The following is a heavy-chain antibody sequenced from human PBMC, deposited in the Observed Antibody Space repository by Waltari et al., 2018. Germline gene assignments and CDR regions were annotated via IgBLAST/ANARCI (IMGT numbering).Heavy chain of an antibody. V-gene: IGHV3-48*04. CDR2: ISSSSSTI. CDR1: GFTFSSSS. J-gene: IGHJ3*02. CDR3: ARGLYCSSTSCLKPDAFDI. Sequence: EVQLVESGGGLVQPGGSLRLSCAASGFTFSSSSMNWVRQAPGKGLWWVSYISSSSSTIYYAASVKGRFTISRDNAKNSLYLQMNSLRAEDTAVYYCARGLYCSSTSCLKPDAFDIWGQGTMVTVSS. D-gene: IGHD2-2*01.